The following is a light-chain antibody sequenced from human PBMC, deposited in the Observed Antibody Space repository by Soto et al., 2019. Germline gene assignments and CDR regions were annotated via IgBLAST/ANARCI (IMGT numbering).Light chain of an antibody. CDR3: QQYNADPWT. J-gene: IGKJ1*01. V-gene: IGKV1-5*01. CDR2: DAS. Sequence: DIQMTQSPATLSASVGDRVTITCRASQSISSWLAWYQQKPGKVPKLLIDDASSLESGDPSRFSGSGSGTEFTLTISSLQPDDFATYYCQQYNADPWTFGQGTKVEIK. CDR1: QSISSW.